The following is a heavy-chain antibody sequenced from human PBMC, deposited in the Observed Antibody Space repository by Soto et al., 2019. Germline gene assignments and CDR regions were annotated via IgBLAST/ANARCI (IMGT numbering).Heavy chain of an antibody. D-gene: IGHD2-21*02. CDR2: IKKDGSET. J-gene: IGHJ4*02. V-gene: IGHV3-7*01. CDR3: ARQYCGGDCHLGY. CDR1: GFIFSSYW. Sequence: GGSLRLSCAASGFIFSSYWMSWARQAPGKGLEWVANIKKDGSETNYVDSVKGRFTISRDNAKNSLYLQMNSLRTEDTAVYYCARQYCGGDCHLGYWGQGTLVTVSS.